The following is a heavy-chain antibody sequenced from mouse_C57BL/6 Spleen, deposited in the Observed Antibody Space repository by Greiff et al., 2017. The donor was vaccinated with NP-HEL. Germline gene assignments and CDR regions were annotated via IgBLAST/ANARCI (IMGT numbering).Heavy chain of an antibody. CDR1: GYTFTSYW. CDR3: ALYYYGSSSDWYFDV. J-gene: IGHJ1*03. Sequence: QVQLQQPGAELVKPGASVKMSCKASGYTFTSYWITWVKQRPGQGLEWIGDIYPGSGSTNYNEKFKSKATLTVDTSSSTAYMQLSSLTSEDSAVYDCALYYYGSSSDWYFDVWGTGTTVTVSS. CDR2: IYPGSGST. D-gene: IGHD1-1*01. V-gene: IGHV1-55*01.